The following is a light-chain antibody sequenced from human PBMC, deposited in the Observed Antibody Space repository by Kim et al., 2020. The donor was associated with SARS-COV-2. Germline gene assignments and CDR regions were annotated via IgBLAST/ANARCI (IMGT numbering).Light chain of an antibody. CDR3: QQTSNMPIT. J-gene: IGKJ4*01. CDR2: DAS. CDR1: QSINSY. Sequence: ASIGARVTITCRASQSINSYLNWYQQKPGIAPKLLIYDASSLQSGVPPRFSGSGSGTDFTLTISSLQPEDFATYYCQQTSNMPITFGGGTKVDIK. V-gene: IGKV1-39*01.